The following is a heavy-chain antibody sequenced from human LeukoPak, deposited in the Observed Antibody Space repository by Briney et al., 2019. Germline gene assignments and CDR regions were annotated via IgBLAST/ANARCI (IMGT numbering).Heavy chain of an antibody. V-gene: IGHV3-21*01. D-gene: IGHD2-15*01. CDR1: GFTFSSYS. CDR3: ARREVAAEISFGFDD. CDR2: ISSSSSYI. J-gene: IGHJ4*02. Sequence: GGSLRLSCAASGFTFSSYSMNWVRQAPGKGLEWVSSISSSSSYIYYADSVKGRFTISRDNDKNSLYLQMNSLRAEDTAVYYCARREVAAEISFGFDDWGQGTLVTVSS.